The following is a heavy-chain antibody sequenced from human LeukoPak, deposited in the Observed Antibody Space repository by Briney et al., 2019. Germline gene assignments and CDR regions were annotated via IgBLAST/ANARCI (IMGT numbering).Heavy chain of an antibody. CDR1: GFSFSSYE. J-gene: IGHJ5*02. D-gene: IGHD6-13*01. Sequence: GGSLRLSCAASGFSFSSYEMNWVRQAPGKGLEWVSYISSSGSTIYSADSVKGRFTISRDNAKKSLYLQMDSLRAEDTAVYYCAGVGAAAGTSWGQGTLVTVSS. CDR2: ISSSGSTI. V-gene: IGHV3-48*03. CDR3: AGVGAAAGTS.